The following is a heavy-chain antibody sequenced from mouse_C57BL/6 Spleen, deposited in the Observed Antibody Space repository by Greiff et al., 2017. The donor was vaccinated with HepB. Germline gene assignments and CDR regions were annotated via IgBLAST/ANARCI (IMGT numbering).Heavy chain of an antibody. CDR3: ARGGDYEEGAMDY. CDR2: IYPGGGYT. J-gene: IGHJ4*01. V-gene: IGHV1-63*01. Sequence: QVQLKQSGAELVRPGTSVKMSCKASGYTFTNYWIGWAKQRPGHGLEWIGDIYPGGGYTNYNEKFKGKATLTADKSSSTAYMQFSSLTSEDSAIYYCARGGDYEEGAMDYWGQGTSVTVSS. D-gene: IGHD2-4*01. CDR1: GYTFTNYW.